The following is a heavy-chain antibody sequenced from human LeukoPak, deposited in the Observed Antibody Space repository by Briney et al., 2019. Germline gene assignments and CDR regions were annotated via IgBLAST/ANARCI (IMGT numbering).Heavy chain of an antibody. CDR1: GGSIRSYY. CDR3: ARQGYTASYYFLDY. V-gene: IGHV4-4*07. CDR2: IYTTGTT. Sequence: SETLPLTCTVSGGSIRSYYWGWVRQPAGKGLEWIGRIYTTGTTNYNPSLKSRLTLSVDTSKNQFSLKLTSVGAADTAIYYCARQGYTASYYFLDYWSAGTLVTVSS. D-gene: IGHD3-10*01. J-gene: IGHJ4*02.